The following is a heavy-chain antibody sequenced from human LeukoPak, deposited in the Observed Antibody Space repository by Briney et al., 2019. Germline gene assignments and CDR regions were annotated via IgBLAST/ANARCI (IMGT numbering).Heavy chain of an antibody. J-gene: IGHJ3*02. CDR3: ARLYGGNVRTRDAFDI. Sequence: GESLKISCKGSGYSFTNYWIGWVRQMPGKGLEWMGIIYPGDSDTKYSPSFQGQVTISADKSISTAYLQWSSLKASDTAMYYCARLYGGNVRTRDAFDIWGQGTMVTVSS. D-gene: IGHD4-23*01. CDR1: GYSFTNYW. CDR2: IYPGDSDT. V-gene: IGHV5-51*01.